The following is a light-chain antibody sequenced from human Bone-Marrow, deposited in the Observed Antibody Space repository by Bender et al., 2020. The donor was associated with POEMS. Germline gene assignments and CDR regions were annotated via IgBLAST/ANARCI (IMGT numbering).Light chain of an antibody. Sequence: QSALTQPPSASGSPGQSVTISCTGSSSDVGGYKYVSWYQQHPGKAPKLMIYEVYKRPSGVPDRFSGSKSGNTASLTVSGLEAEDEGDYYCSSYAGSNNLIFGGGTKLTVL. V-gene: IGLV2-8*01. CDR3: SSYAGSNNLI. CDR2: EVY. CDR1: SSDVGGYKY. J-gene: IGLJ2*01.